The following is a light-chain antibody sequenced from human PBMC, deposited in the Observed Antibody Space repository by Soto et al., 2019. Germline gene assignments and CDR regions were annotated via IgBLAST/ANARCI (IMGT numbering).Light chain of an antibody. CDR2: DAS. CDR3: QQANSFPPN. J-gene: IGKJ5*01. V-gene: IGKV3-11*01. Sequence: ILFAKAQEMLSLAPGEPSASSVRASQRIYTHLACFRKSPGQAPRLLIYDASNRANGVPARISGSGSGTDFTLTISRLEPEDFAVYYCQQANSFPPNFGQGTRLEI. CDR1: QRIYTH.